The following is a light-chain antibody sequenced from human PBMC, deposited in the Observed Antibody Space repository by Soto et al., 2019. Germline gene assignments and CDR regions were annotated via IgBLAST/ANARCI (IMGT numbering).Light chain of an antibody. Sequence: EIVLTQSPGTLSLSPGERATLSCRASQSINSNLAWYQQKPGQAPRLLIYGASSRATGIPDRFSGSGSGTDFTLTISRLEPEDFAVYYCQQYGSSPTWTFGQGTKVDVK. CDR1: QSINSN. V-gene: IGKV3-20*01. J-gene: IGKJ1*01. CDR2: GAS. CDR3: QQYGSSPTWT.